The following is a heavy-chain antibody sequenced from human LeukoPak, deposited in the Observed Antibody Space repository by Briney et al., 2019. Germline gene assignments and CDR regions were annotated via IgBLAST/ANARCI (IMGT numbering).Heavy chain of an antibody. V-gene: IGHV1-69*05. J-gene: IGHJ5*02. CDR2: IIPIYGTA. D-gene: IGHD2-2*02. CDR3: ARAGSNTFPPNWFDP. CDR1: GGTFSSYA. Sequence: ASVTVSCKASGGTFSSYAISWVRQAPGKGLEWMGWIIPIYGTANYAQKFQGRVTITTDESTSTAYMELSSLRSEDTAVYYCARAGSNTFPPNWFDPWGQGTLVTVSS.